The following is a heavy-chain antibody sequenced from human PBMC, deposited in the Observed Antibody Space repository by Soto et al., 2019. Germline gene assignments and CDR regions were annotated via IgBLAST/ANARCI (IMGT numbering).Heavy chain of an antibody. J-gene: IGHJ4*02. CDR2: TYYNGDT. CDR3: ASRRTTTLHN. Sequence: SETLSLTCTVSGGSIISRSFYCAWIRQPPGNGLEWIGSTYYNGDTYYNPSLKSRVTISVDTSKNQFSLGLRSVTAADSAVYYCASRRTTTLHNWGQGTLVTVSS. V-gene: IGHV4-39*01. CDR1: GGSIISRSFY. D-gene: IGHD1-1*01.